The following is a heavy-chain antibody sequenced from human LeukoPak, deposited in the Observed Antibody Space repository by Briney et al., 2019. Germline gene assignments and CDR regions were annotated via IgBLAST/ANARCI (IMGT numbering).Heavy chain of an antibody. J-gene: IGHJ4*02. V-gene: IGHV1-2*02. D-gene: IGHD2-2*01. CDR2: INLNSGGT. Sequence: ASVKLSFKASVYTFTFYYFHWVRHAPGQGLGWMSGINLNSGGTYKAQNFHDRITMTRDTSISTAYMELSRLRSDDTAIYYCARANALYCSSTSCLFDYWGQGTLVTVSS. CDR1: VYTFTFYY. CDR3: ARANALYCSSTSCLFDY.